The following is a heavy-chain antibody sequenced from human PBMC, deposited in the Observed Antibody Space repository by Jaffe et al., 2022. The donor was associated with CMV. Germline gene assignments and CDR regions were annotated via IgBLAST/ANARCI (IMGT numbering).Heavy chain of an antibody. V-gene: IGHV4-39*01. D-gene: IGHD2-21*02. Sequence: QLQLQESGPGLVKPSETLSLNCTVSGGFISDRYSYWGWIRQPPGKGLEWIGTVYYSGSTSYYSPSLKSRITLSVDTSKNQFSLRLISVTAADTAVYYCARQVTTADAFDFWGQGTMVSVSS. J-gene: IGHJ3*01. CDR3: ARQVTTADAFDF. CDR2: VYYSGSTS. CDR1: GGFISDRYSY.